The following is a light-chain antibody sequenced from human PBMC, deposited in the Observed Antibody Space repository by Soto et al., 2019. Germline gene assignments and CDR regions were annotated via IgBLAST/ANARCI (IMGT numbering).Light chain of an antibody. Sequence: DIQMNQSPSSLSASVGDRVTITCRASQGISNYLAWYQQKPGKVPRLLIFAASTLQSGAPSRFRGAGSETDFTLTINGLQPEDVATYYCRKYNSAPWTFGQGTKVDIK. J-gene: IGKJ1*01. CDR1: QGISNY. CDR3: RKYNSAPWT. V-gene: IGKV1-27*01. CDR2: AAS.